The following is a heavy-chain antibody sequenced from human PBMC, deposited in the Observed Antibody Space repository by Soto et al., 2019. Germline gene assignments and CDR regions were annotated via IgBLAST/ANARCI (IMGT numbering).Heavy chain of an antibody. CDR2: MNPNSGNT. CDR1: GYTFTSYD. D-gene: IGHD3-10*01. J-gene: IGHJ5*02. CDR3: ARGRGQVRGVTPNWFDP. Sequence: QVQLVQSGAEWKKPGASVKVSCKASGYTFTSYDINWVRQATGQGLEWMGWMNPNSGNTGYAQKFQGRVTMTRNTSISTAYMEVSSLRSEDTAVYYGARGRGQVRGVTPNWFDPWGQGPLVTVSS. V-gene: IGHV1-8*01.